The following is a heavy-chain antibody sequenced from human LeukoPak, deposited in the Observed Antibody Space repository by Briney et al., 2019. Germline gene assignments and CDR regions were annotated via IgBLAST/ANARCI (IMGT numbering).Heavy chain of an antibody. Sequence: PGRSLTLSCAASGFTFSSYGMRWVRQAPGKGLEWVPVISYGGSNKYYTDSVKGRFTISRDNSKNTLYLQMNSLRAEDTAVYYCAKDRVEVTYFDYWGQGTLVTVSS. D-gene: IGHD2-21*02. CDR1: GFTFSSYG. J-gene: IGHJ4*02. CDR3: AKDRVEVTYFDY. CDR2: ISYGGSNK. V-gene: IGHV3-30*18.